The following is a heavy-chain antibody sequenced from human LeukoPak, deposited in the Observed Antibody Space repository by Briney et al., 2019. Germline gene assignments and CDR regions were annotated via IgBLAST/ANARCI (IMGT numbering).Heavy chain of an antibody. V-gene: IGHV4-39*07. D-gene: IGHD2-15*01. Sequence: PSETLSLTCTVSGGSIGSSSYYWGWIRQPPGKGLEWIGSIYYSGSTYYNPSLKSRVTISVDTSKNQFSLKLSSVTAADTAVYYCARGEGGVAAGDFDYWGQGTLVTVSS. CDR2: IYYSGST. CDR1: GGSIGSSSYY. CDR3: ARGEGGVAAGDFDY. J-gene: IGHJ4*02.